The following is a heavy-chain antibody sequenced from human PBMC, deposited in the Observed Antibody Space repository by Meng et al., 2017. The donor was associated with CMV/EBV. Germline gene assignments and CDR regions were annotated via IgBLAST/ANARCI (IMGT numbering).Heavy chain of an antibody. Sequence: GESLKISCAASGFTFSDYYMSWIRQAPGKGLKWVSYISSSGSTIYYADSVKGRFTISRDNAKNSLYLQMNSLRAEDTAVYYCARDLTGSYSAWGQGTLVTVSS. V-gene: IGHV3-11*01. CDR1: GFTFSDYY. D-gene: IGHD1-26*01. J-gene: IGHJ4*02. CDR2: ISSSGSTI. CDR3: ARDLTGSYSA.